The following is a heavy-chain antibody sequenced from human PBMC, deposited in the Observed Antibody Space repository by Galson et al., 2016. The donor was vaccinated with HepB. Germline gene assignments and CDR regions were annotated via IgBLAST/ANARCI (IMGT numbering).Heavy chain of an antibody. CDR2: INPDGSQT. J-gene: IGHJ3*01. CDR1: GFTFRTSW. CDR3: ARDPMRFAFDL. V-gene: IGHV3-7*01. Sequence: YLRPSCAAPGFTFRTSWMRWVRQPPGKGPEWVANINPDGSQTYYVDSVKGRFNISKDNAKNSPYLRMNSLRADDTAVYYCARDPMRFAFDLWGQGTMVTVSS.